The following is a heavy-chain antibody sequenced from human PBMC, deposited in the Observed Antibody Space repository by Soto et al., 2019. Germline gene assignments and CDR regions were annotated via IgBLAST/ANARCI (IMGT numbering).Heavy chain of an antibody. Sequence: SVKVSCKASGGTFSSYAISWVRQAPGQGLEWMGGIIPIFGTANYAQKFQGRVTITADESTSTAYMELSSLRSEDTAVYYCARSRIVGATNYYYYGMDVWGQGTTVTVSS. V-gene: IGHV1-69*13. J-gene: IGHJ6*02. CDR1: GGTFSSYA. D-gene: IGHD1-26*01. CDR2: IIPIFGTA. CDR3: ARSRIVGATNYYYYGMDV.